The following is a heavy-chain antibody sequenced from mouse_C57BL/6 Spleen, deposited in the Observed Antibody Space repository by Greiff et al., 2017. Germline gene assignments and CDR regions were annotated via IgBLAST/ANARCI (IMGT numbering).Heavy chain of an antibody. CDR3: TRLSYYYGSSLWGY. Sequence: VQLQESGAELVRPGASVTLSCKASGYTFTDYEMHWVKQTPVHGLEWIGAIDPETGGTAYNQKFKGKAILTADKSSSTAYMELRSLTSEDSAVYYCTRLSYYYGSSLWGYWGQGTTLTVSS. CDR2: IDPETGGT. V-gene: IGHV1-15*01. D-gene: IGHD1-1*01. J-gene: IGHJ2*01. CDR1: GYTFTDYE.